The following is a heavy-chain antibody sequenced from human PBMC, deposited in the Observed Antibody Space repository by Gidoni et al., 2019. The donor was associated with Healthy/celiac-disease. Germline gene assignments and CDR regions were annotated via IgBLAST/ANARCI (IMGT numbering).Heavy chain of an antibody. D-gene: IGHD6-6*01. CDR2: IYYSGGT. Sequence: QVQLQESGPGLVKPSETLSLTCTVSGGSIRSYYWSWIRQPPGKGLEWIGYIYYSGGTNYNPSLKSRVTISVDTSKNQFSLKLSSVTAADTAVYYCARVRSSSYYYYYYMDVWGKGTTVTVSS. J-gene: IGHJ6*03. V-gene: IGHV4-59*01. CDR1: GGSIRSYY. CDR3: ARVRSSSYYYYYYMDV.